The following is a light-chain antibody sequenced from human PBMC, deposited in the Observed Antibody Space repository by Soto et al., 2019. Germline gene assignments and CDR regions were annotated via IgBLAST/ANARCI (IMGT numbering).Light chain of an antibody. CDR2: AAS. V-gene: IGKV1-39*01. CDR3: QQSYSSPPT. Sequence: DIQMTQSPSTLSASVGDRVTITCRASQSISNHLNWYQQKPGKAPKLLIFAASSLQSGVPSRFSGSRSGPDFTLTISSLQPEDFATYYCQQSYSSPPTFSQGTTVDIK. J-gene: IGKJ1*01. CDR1: QSISNH.